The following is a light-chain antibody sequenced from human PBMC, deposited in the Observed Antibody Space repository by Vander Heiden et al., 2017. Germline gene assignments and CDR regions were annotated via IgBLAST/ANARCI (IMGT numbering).Light chain of an antibody. J-gene: IGLJ1*01. V-gene: IGLV3-21*02. CDR3: QVWDSSTDHPYV. CDR2: GDS. Sequence: SYVLTQPPSVPVAPGQTARITCGGNNIGSKSVHWYQQKPGQAPVLVVYGDSDQPSGIPERFSGSNSGNTATLTISRVEAGDEADYYCQVWDSSTDHPYVFGTGTQVTVL. CDR1: NIGSKS.